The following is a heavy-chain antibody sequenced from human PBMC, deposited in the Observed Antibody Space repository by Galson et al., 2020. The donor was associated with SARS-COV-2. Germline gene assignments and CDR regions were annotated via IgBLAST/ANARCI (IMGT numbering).Heavy chain of an antibody. D-gene: IGHD2-15*01. J-gene: IGHJ3*02. Sequence: KIGESLKISCQGSGFRISMFWIAWVRQKPGKGLEWMGTIYLGDSDSRYNPSFQGQVVMSADKSTTTAYLQWNSLKASDAALYYCASPCGGGPATTNDALHIWGQGTKVIVSS. CDR3: ASPCGGGPATTNDALHI. V-gene: IGHV5-51*01. CDR2: IYLGDSDS. CDR1: GFRISMFW.